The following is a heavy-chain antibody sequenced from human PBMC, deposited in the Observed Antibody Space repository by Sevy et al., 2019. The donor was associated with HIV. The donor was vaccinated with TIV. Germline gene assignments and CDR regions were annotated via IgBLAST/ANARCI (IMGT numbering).Heavy chain of an antibody. CDR2: ISYDGSNK. Sequence: GGSLRLSCAASGFTFSSYGMHWVRQAPGKGLEWVAVISYDGSNKYYADFVKGRFTISRDNSKNTLYLQMNSLRAEDTAVYYCAKEGYDLDQSTTISGYYYYGMDVWGQGTTVTVSS. D-gene: IGHD5-12*01. J-gene: IGHJ6*02. V-gene: IGHV3-30*18. CDR1: GFTFSSYG. CDR3: AKEGYDLDQSTTISGYYYYGMDV.